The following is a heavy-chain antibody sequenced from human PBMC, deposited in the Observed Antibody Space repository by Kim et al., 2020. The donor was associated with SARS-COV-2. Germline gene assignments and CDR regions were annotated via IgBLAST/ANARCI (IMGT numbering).Heavy chain of an antibody. J-gene: IGHJ4*02. CDR3: AREWKGMCGDY. V-gene: IGHV3-33*01. D-gene: IGHD1-1*01. Sequence: GGSLRLSCAASGFTFSSYGMHWVRQAPGKGLEWVAVIWYDGSNKYYADSVKGRFTISRDNSKNTLYLQMNSLRAEDTAVYYCAREWKGMCGDYWGQGTLVTVSS. CDR2: IWYDGSNK. CDR1: GFTFSSYG.